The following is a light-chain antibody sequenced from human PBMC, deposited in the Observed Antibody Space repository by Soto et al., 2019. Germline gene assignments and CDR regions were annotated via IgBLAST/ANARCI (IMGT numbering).Light chain of an antibody. CDR2: EGS. CDR3: CSYAGSRTLV. Sequence: QSALTQPASVSGSPGQSITVSCTGTSSDVGIYNLVSWYQQHPGTAPKLMIYEGSKRPSGVSNRFSGSKSGNTASLTLSGLQAVDEADYYCCSYAGSRTLVFGTGTKLTVL. CDR1: SSDVGIYNL. V-gene: IGLV2-23*01. J-gene: IGLJ1*01.